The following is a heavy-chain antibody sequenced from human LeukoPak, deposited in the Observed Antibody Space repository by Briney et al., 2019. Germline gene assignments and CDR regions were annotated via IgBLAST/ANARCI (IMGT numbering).Heavy chain of an antibody. CDR3: ARDTPGIGIEG. V-gene: IGHV3-74*01. CDR2: INTDGSST. CDR1: GFTFSSSW. J-gene: IGHJ4*02. D-gene: IGHD1-26*01. Sequence: GGSLRLSCPAPGFTFSSSWMHWVRQAPGXGLVWVSCINTDGSSTRYADFVKGRFTISRDIAENTLFLQMNILRAEDTAVYYCARDTPGIGIEGWGQGTLVTVSS.